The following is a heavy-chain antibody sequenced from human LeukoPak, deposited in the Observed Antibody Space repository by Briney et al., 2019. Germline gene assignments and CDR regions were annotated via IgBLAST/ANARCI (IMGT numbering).Heavy chain of an antibody. J-gene: IGHJ4*02. Sequence: SETLSLTCTVSGGSTSSYHWNWIRQPPGKGLEWIGYIYYSGSTNYNPSLKSRVTISVDTSKNQFSLKLSSVTAADTAVYYCAGEHYYGSGIDYWGQGTLVTVSS. CDR1: GGSTSSYH. D-gene: IGHD3-10*01. CDR2: IYYSGST. CDR3: AGEHYYGSGIDY. V-gene: IGHV4-59*01.